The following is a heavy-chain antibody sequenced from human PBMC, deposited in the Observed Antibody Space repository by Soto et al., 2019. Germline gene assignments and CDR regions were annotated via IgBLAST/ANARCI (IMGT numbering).Heavy chain of an antibody. V-gene: IGHV4-4*07. CDR3: ARDDYKDGGNNWFDP. CDR2: IYTKERT. CDR1: GGSITNYY. D-gene: IGHD3-16*01. J-gene: IGHJ5*02. Sequence: SETLSLTCTVSGGSITNYYWSWIRQPAGKGLEWIGRIYTKERTNYNLPFRNRVTMSVDTSKNQFSLKLDAVTAADTAVYYCARDDYKDGGNNWFDPWGQGTLLTVSS.